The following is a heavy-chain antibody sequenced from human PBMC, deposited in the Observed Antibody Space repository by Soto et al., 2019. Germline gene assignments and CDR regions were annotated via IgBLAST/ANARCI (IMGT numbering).Heavy chain of an antibody. CDR1: GYTLTELS. V-gene: IGHV1-24*01. Sequence: ASVKVSCKVSGYTLTELSMHWVRQAPGKGLEWMGGFDPEDGETIYAQKFQGRVTMTEDTSTDTAYMELSSLRSEDTAVYYCATDRRGYSGSYYGVGDNWFDPWGQGTLVTVSS. CDR2: FDPEDGET. D-gene: IGHD1-26*01. CDR3: ATDRRGYSGSYYGVGDNWFDP. J-gene: IGHJ5*02.